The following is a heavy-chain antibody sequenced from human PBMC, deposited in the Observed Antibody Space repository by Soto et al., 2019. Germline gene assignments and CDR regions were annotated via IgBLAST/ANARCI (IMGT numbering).Heavy chain of an antibody. J-gene: IGHJ4*02. V-gene: IGHV1-18*01. Sequence: ASVKVSCKASGYTFTSYGISWVRQAPGQGLEWMGWISAYNGNTNYAQKLQGRVTMTTDTSTSTAYMELRSLRSDDTAVYYCARAGYYDSSGYYQDYWGQGTLVTVSS. CDR2: ISAYNGNT. CDR1: GYTFTSYG. CDR3: ARAGYYDSSGYYQDY. D-gene: IGHD3-22*01.